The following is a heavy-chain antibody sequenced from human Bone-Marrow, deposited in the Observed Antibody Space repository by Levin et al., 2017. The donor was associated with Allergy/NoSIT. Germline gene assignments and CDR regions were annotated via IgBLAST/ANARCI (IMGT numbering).Heavy chain of an antibody. CDR3: VRGYNSFDV. CDR2: IRNKANSHTT. D-gene: IGHD1-14*01. J-gene: IGHJ6*02. CDR1: GFTFSDHY. Sequence: PGGSLRLSCAASGFTFSDHYMDWVRQAPGKGLEWVGRIRNKANSHTTEYAASVKGRFIISRDDSKNSLYLQMNSLKTEDTAVYYCVRGYNSFDVWGQGTTVTVSS. V-gene: IGHV3-72*01.